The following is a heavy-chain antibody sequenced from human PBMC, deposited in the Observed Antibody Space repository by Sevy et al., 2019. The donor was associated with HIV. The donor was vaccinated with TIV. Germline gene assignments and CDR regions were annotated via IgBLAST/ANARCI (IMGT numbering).Heavy chain of an antibody. J-gene: IGHJ1*01. CDR2: ITPNNGNT. CDR1: GYTFTNYH. V-gene: IGHV1-18*01. Sequence: ASVKVSCKASGYTFTNYHITWVRQAPGQGLEWMGWITPNNGNTNYARRLQGRVTMTTDTSTATAYMELGSLGSDDTAVYYCARAPSGSQGPGQYFHHWGQGTLVTVSS. D-gene: IGHD1-26*01. CDR3: ARAPSGSQGPGQYFHH.